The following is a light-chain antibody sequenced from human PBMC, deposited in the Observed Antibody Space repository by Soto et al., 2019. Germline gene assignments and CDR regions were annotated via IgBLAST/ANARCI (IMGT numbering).Light chain of an antibody. CDR2: EVS. V-gene: IGKV3-11*01. CDR1: QSVNNH. CDR3: QQYTNWPFLLT. Sequence: EIVLTQSPATVSLSPGERATLSCRASQSVNNHLAWYQQKPGQAPRLLIYEVSNRATGIPARFSGSGSGTDFTLTISALEPEDFAVYYCQQYTNWPFLLTIGGGTKVEIK. J-gene: IGKJ4*01.